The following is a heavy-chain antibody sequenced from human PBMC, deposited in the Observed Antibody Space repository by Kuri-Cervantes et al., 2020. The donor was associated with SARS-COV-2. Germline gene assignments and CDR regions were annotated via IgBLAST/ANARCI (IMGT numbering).Heavy chain of an antibody. CDR3: ASLSTYYDFWSGYFDY. CDR2: IYHGGST. CDR1: GGSISSSNW. D-gene: IGHD3-3*01. J-gene: IGHJ4*02. Sequence: SETLSLTCAVSGGSISSSNWWCWVRQPPGKGLECIGEIYHGGSTNYNPSLKSRVTISVDKSKNQFSLKLSSVTAADTAVYYCASLSTYYDFWSGYFDYWGQGTLVTVSS. V-gene: IGHV4-4*02.